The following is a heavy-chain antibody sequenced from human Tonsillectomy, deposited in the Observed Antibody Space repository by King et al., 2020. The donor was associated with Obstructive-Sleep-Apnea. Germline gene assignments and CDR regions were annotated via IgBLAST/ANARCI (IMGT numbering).Heavy chain of an antibody. V-gene: IGHV4-59*01. CDR2: IFYSGST. J-gene: IGHJ4*02. D-gene: IGHD2-15*01. CDR3: ARIPYSIIRRISFSFDL. Sequence: VQLQESGPGLVKHSETLSLTCAVSGVSISNYYWTWIRQPPGKGLEWIGNIFYSGSTNYNPSLTSRVTMSLDTSENQFSLSLASVTAADTARYYCARIPYSIIRRISFSFDLWGPGTLVTVSS. CDR1: GVSISNYY.